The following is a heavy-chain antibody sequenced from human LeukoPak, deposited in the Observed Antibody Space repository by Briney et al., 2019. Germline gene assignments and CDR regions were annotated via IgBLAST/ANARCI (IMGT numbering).Heavy chain of an antibody. CDR1: GFTFSSYA. D-gene: IGHD3-22*01. Sequence: PGGSLRLSCSASGFTFSSYAMHWVRQAPGKGLEYVSAISSNGGSTYYADSVKGRFTISRDNAKNSLYLQMNSLRAEDTAVYYCARGHPHYYDSSGYYYHWGQGTLVTVSS. CDR3: ARGHPHYYDSSGYYYH. V-gene: IGHV3-64*04. CDR2: ISSNGGST. J-gene: IGHJ5*02.